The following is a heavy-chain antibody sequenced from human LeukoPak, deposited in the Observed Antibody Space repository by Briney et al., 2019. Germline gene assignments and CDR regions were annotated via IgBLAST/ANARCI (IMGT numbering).Heavy chain of an antibody. Sequence: GGSLRLSCAASGFTFSSYAMHWVRQAPGKWLEWVAVISYDGSNKYYADSVKGRFTISRDNSKNTLYLQMNSLRAEDTAVYYCARAGITIFGVVIMYYYYGMDVWGQGTTVTVSS. V-gene: IGHV3-30-3*01. CDR3: ARAGITIFGVVIMYYYYGMDV. CDR2: ISYDGSNK. D-gene: IGHD3-3*01. CDR1: GFTFSSYA. J-gene: IGHJ6*02.